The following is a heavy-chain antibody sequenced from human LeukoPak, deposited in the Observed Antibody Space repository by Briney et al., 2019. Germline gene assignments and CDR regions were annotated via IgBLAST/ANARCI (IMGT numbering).Heavy chain of an antibody. CDR3: ARAGRNFDY. J-gene: IGHJ4*02. CDR2: ISTSVSTI. CDR1: GFTVSSNY. D-gene: IGHD1-26*01. Sequence: GGSLRLSCAASGFTVSSNYMSWVRQAPGKGLEWVSYISTSVSTIYYADSVKGRFTISRDNAKNSLYLQMNSLRAEDTAVYYCARAGRNFDYWGQGTLVTVSS. V-gene: IGHV3-11*04.